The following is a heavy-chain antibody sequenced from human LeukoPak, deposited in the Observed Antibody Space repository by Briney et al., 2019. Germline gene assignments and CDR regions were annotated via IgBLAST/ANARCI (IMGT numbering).Heavy chain of an antibody. V-gene: IGHV4-59*12. J-gene: IGHJ4*02. CDR1: SGSITGYY. CDR2: IYHTGST. CDR3: ARDRGSSGWFDY. Sequence: SETLSLTCTVSSGSITGYYWNWIRQPPGKGLEWIGYIYHTGSTKYNHSLKSRVIISVDTSKNQFSLKLSSVTAADTAVYYCARDRGSSGWFDYWGQGTLVTVSS. D-gene: IGHD3-10*01.